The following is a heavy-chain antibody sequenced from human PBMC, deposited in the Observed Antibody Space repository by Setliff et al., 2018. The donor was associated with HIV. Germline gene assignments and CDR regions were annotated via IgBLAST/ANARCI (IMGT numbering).Heavy chain of an antibody. D-gene: IGHD7-27*01. Sequence: HLGGSLRLSCAASGFTFSSYGMHWVRQAPGKGLEWVAVMSYDGGNRYYADSVKGRFTISRDNSKNTLYLQMNSLRPEDTAVYYCAKDPTSHWGYYMDVWGKGTTVTVSS. CDR1: GFTFSSYG. CDR2: MSYDGGNR. V-gene: IGHV3-30*18. J-gene: IGHJ6*03. CDR3: AKDPTSHWGYYMDV.